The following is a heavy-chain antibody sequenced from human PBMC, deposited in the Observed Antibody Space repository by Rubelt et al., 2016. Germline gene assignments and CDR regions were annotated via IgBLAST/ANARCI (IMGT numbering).Heavy chain of an antibody. V-gene: IGHV4-38-2*02. CDR1: GYSIGSGYY. J-gene: IGHJ4*02. CDR3: ARQGLLEYSSSPDGIDY. CDR2: IFLSGRI. D-gene: IGHD6-13*01. Sequence: QVQLQESGPGLVKPSETLSLTCTVSGYSIGSGYYWGWIRRSPGKGLEWIGSIFLSGRIYYNPSLKSRVTISVGPSRNQFSLKLSSVTAADTAMYYCARQGLLEYSSSPDGIDYWGQGTLVTVSS.